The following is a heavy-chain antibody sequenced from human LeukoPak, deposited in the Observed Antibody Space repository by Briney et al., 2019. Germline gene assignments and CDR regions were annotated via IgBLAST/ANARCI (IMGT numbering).Heavy chain of an antibody. Sequence: GGSLRLSCAASGFTFSSYDMHWVRQATGKGLEWVSAIGTAGDTYYPGSVKGRFTISRENAKNSLYLQMNSLRAGDTAVYYCARVYQGGAFDTWGQGTMVTVSS. CDR2: IGTAGDT. V-gene: IGHV3-13*01. CDR3: ARVYQGGAFDT. D-gene: IGHD2-2*01. CDR1: GFTFSSYD. J-gene: IGHJ3*02.